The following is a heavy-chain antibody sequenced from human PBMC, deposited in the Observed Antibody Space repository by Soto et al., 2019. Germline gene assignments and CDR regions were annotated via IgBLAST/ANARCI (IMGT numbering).Heavy chain of an antibody. CDR1: GFTFSSYA. CDR2: ISYDGSNK. Sequence: QVQLVESGGGVVQPGRSLRLSCAASGFTFSSYAMHWVRQAPGKGLEWVAVISYDGSNKYYADSVKGRFTISRDNSKNTLSLQMNSLRAEDTAVYYCARGEYQLLPYYYYYGMDVWGQGTTVTVSS. D-gene: IGHD2-2*01. J-gene: IGHJ6*02. CDR3: ARGEYQLLPYYYYYGMDV. V-gene: IGHV3-30-3*01.